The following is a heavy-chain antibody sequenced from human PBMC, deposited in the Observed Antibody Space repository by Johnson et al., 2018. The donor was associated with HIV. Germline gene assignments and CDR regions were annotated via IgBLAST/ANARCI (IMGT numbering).Heavy chain of an antibody. CDR1: GFTFSTYA. V-gene: IGHV3-23*04. Sequence: VQLVESGGGLVQPGGSLRLSCAASGFTFSTYAMSWVRQAPGRGLEWVSAISGGGGSTYYSESVKGRFTFSRDNVKNTLYLQMNSLGVEDTALYFCAKEPYCTNGVWCPFDVWGQGTTVTVSS. J-gene: IGHJ3*01. D-gene: IGHD2-8*01. CDR2: ISGGGGST. CDR3: AKEPYCTNGVWCPFDV.